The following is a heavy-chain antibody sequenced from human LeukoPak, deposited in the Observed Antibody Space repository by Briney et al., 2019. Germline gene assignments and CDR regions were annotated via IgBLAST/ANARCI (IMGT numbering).Heavy chain of an antibody. CDR1: GFTFSSYW. Sequence: GGSLRLSCAASGFTFSSYWMSWVRQAPGKGLEWVSVIFSGGTTYYADSVKGRFTISRDNSKNTLYLQMNSLRAEDTAVYYCAREGNYYDMDVWGQGTTVTVSS. CDR2: IFSGGTT. V-gene: IGHV3-53*01. CDR3: AREGNYYDMDV. J-gene: IGHJ6*02.